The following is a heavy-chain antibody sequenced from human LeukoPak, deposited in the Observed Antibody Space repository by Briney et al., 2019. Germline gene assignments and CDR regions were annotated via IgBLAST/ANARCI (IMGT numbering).Heavy chain of an antibody. D-gene: IGHD3-9*01. J-gene: IGHJ4*02. V-gene: IGHV3-30*02. CDR3: AKDSRESYYDILTGYYIY. CDR2: IRYDGSNK. CDR1: GFTFSSYD. Sequence: GGSLRLSCAASGFTFSSYDMHWVRQAPGKGLEWVAFIRYDGSNKYYADSVKGRFTISRDNSKNTLYLQMNSLRAEDTAVYYCAKDSRESYYDILTGYYIYWGQGTLVTVSS.